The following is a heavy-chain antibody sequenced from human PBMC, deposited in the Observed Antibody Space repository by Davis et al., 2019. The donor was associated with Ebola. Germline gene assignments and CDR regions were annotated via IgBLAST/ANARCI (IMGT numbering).Heavy chain of an antibody. CDR2: IYYSGST. D-gene: IGHD3-16*02. V-gene: IGHV4-4*02. J-gene: IGHJ6*02. CDR1: GGSISSSNW. CDR3: ARQGPYDYIWGSYRYPGVYYYGMDV. Sequence: SETLSLTCAVSGGSISSSNWWSWVRQPPGKGLEWIGYIYYSGSTNYNPSLKSRVTISVDTSKNQFSLKLSSVTAADTAVYYCARQGPYDYIWGSYRYPGVYYYGMDVWGQGTTVTVSS.